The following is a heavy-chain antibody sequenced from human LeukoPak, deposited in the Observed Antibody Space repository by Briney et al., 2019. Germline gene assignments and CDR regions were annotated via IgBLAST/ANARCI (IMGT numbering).Heavy chain of an antibody. CDR3: AREFGYWSGSLYYYYMDV. J-gene: IGHJ6*03. CDR1: GYTFTSYY. D-gene: IGHD2-15*01. V-gene: IGHV1-46*01. CDR2: INPSGGST. Sequence: GASVKVSCKASGYTFTSYYMHWVRQAPGQGLEWMGIINPSGGSTSYAQKLQGRVTMTTDTSTSTAYMELRSLRSDDTAVYYCAREFGYWSGSLYYYYMDVWGKGTTVTVSS.